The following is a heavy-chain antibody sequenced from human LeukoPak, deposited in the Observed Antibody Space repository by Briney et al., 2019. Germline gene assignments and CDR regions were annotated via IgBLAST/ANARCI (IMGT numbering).Heavy chain of an antibody. CDR2: ISYDGSNK. V-gene: IGHV3-30-3*01. Sequence: GGSLRLSCAASGFTFSSYAMHWVRQAPGKGLEWVAVISYDGSNKYYAGSVKGRFTISRDNSKNTLYLQMNSLRAEDTAVYYCASAYYDFWSGGGGFDYWGQGTLVTVSS. D-gene: IGHD3-3*01. CDR3: ASAYYDFWSGGGGFDY. CDR1: GFTFSSYA. J-gene: IGHJ4*02.